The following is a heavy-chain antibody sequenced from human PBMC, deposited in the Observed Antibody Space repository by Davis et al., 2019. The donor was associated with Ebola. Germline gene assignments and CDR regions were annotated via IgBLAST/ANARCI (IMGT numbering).Heavy chain of an antibody. CDR2: IWYDGSNK. D-gene: IGHD3-22*01. Sequence: GESLKISCAASGFIFSSYGMHWVRQAPGKGLEWVAVIWYDGSNKYYADSVKGRFTISRDNSKNTLYLQMNSLRAEDTAVYYCARAYDSSGYYYSDHWGQGTLVTVSS. CDR3: ARAYDSSGYYYSDH. J-gene: IGHJ4*02. CDR1: GFIFSSYG. V-gene: IGHV3-33*01.